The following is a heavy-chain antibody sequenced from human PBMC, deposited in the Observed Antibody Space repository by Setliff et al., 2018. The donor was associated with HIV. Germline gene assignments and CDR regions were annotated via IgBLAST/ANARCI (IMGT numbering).Heavy chain of an antibody. V-gene: IGHV3-74*01. CDR3: ARVASGYDYGWLDP. CDR2: ITSSGDAI. CDR1: GFTFTDYI. D-gene: IGHD5-12*01. Sequence: PGGSLRLSCAGSGFTFTDYIMHWVRQVPGKGLVWVSRITSSGDAIYYADSVKGRFTVSRDNAKNTLYLQMNSLRAEDTAVYYCARVASGYDYGWLDPWGQGTLVTVSS. J-gene: IGHJ5*02.